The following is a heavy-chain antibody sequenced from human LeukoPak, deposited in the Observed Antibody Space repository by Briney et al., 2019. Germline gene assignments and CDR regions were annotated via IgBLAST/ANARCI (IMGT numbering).Heavy chain of an antibody. CDR3: ARQDSSGYYSPFDY. CDR2: IDPSDSYT. V-gene: IGHV5-10-1*01. Sequence: GESLKISCKGSGYSFTNYWISWVRQMPGKGLEWMGRIDPSDSYTNYSPSFQGRVTISADKSISTAYLQWSSLKASDTATYYCARQDSSGYYSPFDYWGQGTLVTVSS. CDR1: GYSFTNYW. D-gene: IGHD3-22*01. J-gene: IGHJ4*02.